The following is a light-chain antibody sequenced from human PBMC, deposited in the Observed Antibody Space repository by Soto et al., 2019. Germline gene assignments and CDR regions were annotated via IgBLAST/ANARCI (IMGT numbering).Light chain of an antibody. CDR2: GAS. J-gene: IGKJ3*01. CDR3: QQYKNWPSFT. V-gene: IGKV3-15*01. Sequence: EIVMTQSPATLSVSPGERATLSCRASQTVSSNLAWYQQKPGQAPRLLIYGASTRATGIPARISGSGSGTELTLTISSLQSEDFAVYYCQQYKNWPSFTFGPGTKVDIK. CDR1: QTVSSN.